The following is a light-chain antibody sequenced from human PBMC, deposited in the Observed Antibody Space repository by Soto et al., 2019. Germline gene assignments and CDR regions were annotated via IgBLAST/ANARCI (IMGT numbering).Light chain of an antibody. CDR3: CTYAGHVPI. V-gene: IGLV2-23*02. CDR2: EVD. CDR1: PSDVAYYDL. J-gene: IGLJ2*01. Sequence: QSVLTQPASVSGSPGQSITISCAGTPSDVAYYDLVSWYQQHPGRAPKLLIYEVDKRPSGISVRFSGSKSGATASLTISGLLPEDEAVYFCCTYAGHVPIFGGGTKVTVL.